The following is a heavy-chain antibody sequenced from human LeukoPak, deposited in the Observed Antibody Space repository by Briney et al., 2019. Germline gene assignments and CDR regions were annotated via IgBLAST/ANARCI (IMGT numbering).Heavy chain of an antibody. CDR3: ARDSFLAGYCSGGSCSGTDY. Sequence: GASVKVSCKASGYTFTSYYMHWVRQAPGQGLEWMGIINPSGGSTSYAQKFQGRVTMTRDMSTSTVYMELSSLRSEDTAVYYCARDSFLAGYCSGGSCSGTDYWGQGTLVTVSS. V-gene: IGHV1-46*01. D-gene: IGHD2-15*01. J-gene: IGHJ4*02. CDR1: GYTFTSYY. CDR2: INPSGGST.